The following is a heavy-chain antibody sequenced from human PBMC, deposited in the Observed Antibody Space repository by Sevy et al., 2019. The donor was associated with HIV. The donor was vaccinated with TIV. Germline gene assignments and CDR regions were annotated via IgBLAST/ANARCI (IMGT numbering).Heavy chain of an antibody. CDR3: AGENAWCRGDS. D-gene: IGHD2-15*01. Sequence: SETLSLTCTVSGGSITSLYWNWIRQPPGKGLEWLANIYYNGHINYNPSLKSRVTLSLDTSKNQFSLRLGSVTAADAAMYYGAGENAWCRGDSWGQGTLVTVSS. V-gene: IGHV4-59*11. CDR2: IYYNGHI. J-gene: IGHJ4*02. CDR1: GGSITSLY.